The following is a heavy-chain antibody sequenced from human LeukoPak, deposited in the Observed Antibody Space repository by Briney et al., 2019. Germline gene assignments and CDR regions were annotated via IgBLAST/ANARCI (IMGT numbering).Heavy chain of an antibody. V-gene: IGHV3-66*02. Sequence: GGSLRLSCAASGFTVSSNYMGWVRQAPAKGLEWVSVIYSGGSTYYADSVKGRFTISRDNSKNTLYLQMNSLRAEDTAVYYCARDLEGPFDYWGQGTLVTVSS. CDR3: ARDLEGPFDY. CDR2: IYSGGST. J-gene: IGHJ4*02. CDR1: GFTVSSNY.